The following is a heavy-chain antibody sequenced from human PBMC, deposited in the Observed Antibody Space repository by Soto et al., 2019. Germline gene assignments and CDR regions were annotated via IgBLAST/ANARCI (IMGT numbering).Heavy chain of an antibody. J-gene: IGHJ5*02. Sequence: QVQLQESGPGLVKPSQTLSLTCTVSGGSISSGDYYWSWIRQPPGKGLEWIGYIYYSGSTYYNPSLKSRVTIAVDTSKNQCSLKLSSVTAADTAVYYCARDMDCSGGSCYSDLGWFDPWGQGTLVTVSS. CDR1: GGSISSGDYY. CDR2: IYYSGST. D-gene: IGHD2-15*01. CDR3: ARDMDCSGGSCYSDLGWFDP. V-gene: IGHV4-30-4*01.